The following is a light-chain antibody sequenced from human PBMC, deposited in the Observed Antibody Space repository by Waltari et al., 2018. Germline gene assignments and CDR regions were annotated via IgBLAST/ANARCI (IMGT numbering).Light chain of an antibody. CDR2: RDK. CDR3: QVWDSSTAV. Sequence: SYDLTQPLSVSVALGQTARITCGGNNIGGKHAHWYQQKPGQAPLLVIYRDKNRPSRIPERFSGSNSENTATLTITGAQGADEADYYCQVWDSSTAVFGGGTQLTVL. V-gene: IGLV3-9*01. J-gene: IGLJ7*01. CDR1: NIGGKH.